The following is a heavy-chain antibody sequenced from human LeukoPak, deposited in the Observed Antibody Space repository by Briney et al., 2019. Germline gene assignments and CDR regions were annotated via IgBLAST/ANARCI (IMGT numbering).Heavy chain of an antibody. D-gene: IGHD6-13*01. J-gene: IGHJ5*02. CDR1: GFTFSPYS. CDR2: ISGTSTTI. Sequence: PGGSLRLSCAASGFTFSPYSVNWVRQAPGKGLEWVSFISGTSTTIDYADSVKGRFTISRDNAQNSLYLQMNSLRGEDTAVYYCARGTHAAGYNWFDPWGQGTLVTVSS. CDR3: ARGTHAAGYNWFDP. V-gene: IGHV3-48*01.